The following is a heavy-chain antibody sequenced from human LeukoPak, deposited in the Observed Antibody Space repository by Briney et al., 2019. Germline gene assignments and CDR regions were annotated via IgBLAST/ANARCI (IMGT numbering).Heavy chain of an antibody. J-gene: IGHJ4*02. CDR3: ARDVRLVASNYGAYYFDY. CDR2: IYSGGST. V-gene: IGHV3-66*02. Sequence: GGSLRLSCAASGLTVSSNYMSWVRQAPGKGLEWVSVIYSGGSTYYADSVKGRFTISRDNSKNTLYLQMNSLRAEDTAVYYCARDVRLVASNYGAYYFDYWGQGTLVTVSS. D-gene: IGHD4-11*01. CDR1: GLTVSSNY.